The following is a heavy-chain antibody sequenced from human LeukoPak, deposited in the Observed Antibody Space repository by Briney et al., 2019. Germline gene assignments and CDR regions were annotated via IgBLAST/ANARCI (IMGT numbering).Heavy chain of an antibody. CDR3: AIEGTYDSSGYYPNNWFDP. D-gene: IGHD3-22*01. CDR2: IIPIFGTA. V-gene: IGHV1-69*05. CDR1: GGTFSSYA. Sequence: GSSVKVSCKASGGTFSSYAISWVRQAPGQGLEWMGGIIPIFGTANYAQKFQGRVTITTDESTSTAYMELSSLRSEDTAVYYCAIEGTYDSSGYYPNNWFDPWGQGTLVTVSS. J-gene: IGHJ5*02.